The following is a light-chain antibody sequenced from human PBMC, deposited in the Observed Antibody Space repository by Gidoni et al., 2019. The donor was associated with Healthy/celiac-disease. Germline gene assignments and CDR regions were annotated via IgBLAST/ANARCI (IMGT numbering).Light chain of an antibody. V-gene: IGKV3-15*01. CDR1: QSVSSN. CDR3: QQYNNWPPYT. Sequence: EIVMTQSRATLSVSPGERATLSCRASQSVSSNLAWYQQKPGQAPRLLIYGASTRATCIPALFSGSVSGTEFTLTISSLQSDAFAVYYCQQYNNWPPYTFGQGTKLEIK. J-gene: IGKJ2*01. CDR2: GAS.